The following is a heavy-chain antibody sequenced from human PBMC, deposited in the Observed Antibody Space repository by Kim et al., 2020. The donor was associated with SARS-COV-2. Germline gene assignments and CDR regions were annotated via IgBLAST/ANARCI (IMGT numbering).Heavy chain of an antibody. CDR2: IYYSGST. J-gene: IGHJ5*02. CDR1: GGSISSSSYY. D-gene: IGHD3-9*01. Sequence: SETLSLTCTVSGGSISSSSYYWGWIRQPPGKGLEWIGSIYYSGSTYYNPSLKSRVTISVDTSKNQFSLKLSSVTAADTAVYYCATTYYDIEGSRPFDPWGQGTLVTVSS. CDR3: ATTYYDIEGSRPFDP. V-gene: IGHV4-39*01.